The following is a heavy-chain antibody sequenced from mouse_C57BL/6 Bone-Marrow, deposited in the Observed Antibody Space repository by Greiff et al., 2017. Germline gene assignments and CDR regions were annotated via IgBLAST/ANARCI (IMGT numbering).Heavy chain of an antibody. CDR1: GYTFTSSW. CDR2: IDPNSGGT. Sequence: VQLQQPGAELVKPGASVKLSCKASGYTFTSSWMHWVKQRPGRGLEWIGRIDPNSGGTKYNEKFKSKDTLTVDKPSSTAYMQLSSLTSEDSAVYYCARGSSYADYYAMDYWGQGTSVTVSS. CDR3: ARGSSYADYYAMDY. V-gene: IGHV1-72*01. D-gene: IGHD1-1*01. J-gene: IGHJ4*01.